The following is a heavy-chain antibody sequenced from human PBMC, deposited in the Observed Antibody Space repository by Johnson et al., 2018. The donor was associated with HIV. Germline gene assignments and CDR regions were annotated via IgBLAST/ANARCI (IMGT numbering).Heavy chain of an antibody. V-gene: IGHV3-66*03. CDR2: IYSGGST. CDR1: GFTVSSNY. D-gene: IGHD3-22*01. Sequence: MQLVESGGGLIQPGGSLRLSCAASGFTVSSNYMSWVRQAPGKGLEWVSVIYSGGSTYYADSVKGRFTISRDNSKNTVYLQMNSLRAEDTAVYYCARGGARSSGYYSAFDIWGQGTMVTVSS. J-gene: IGHJ3*02. CDR3: ARGGARSSGYYSAFDI.